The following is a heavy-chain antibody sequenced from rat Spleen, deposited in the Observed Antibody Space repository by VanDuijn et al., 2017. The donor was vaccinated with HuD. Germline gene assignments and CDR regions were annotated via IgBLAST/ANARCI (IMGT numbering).Heavy chain of an antibody. CDR1: GFTFSDYY. CDR3: VSHGARISRFAY. J-gene: IGHJ3*01. Sequence: EVQLMESDGGLVQPGRSLKLSCAASGFTFSDYYMAWVRQAPTKGLEWVASISPSGGSTYYRDSVKGRFTISRDNAKSTLYLQMDSLRSEDTATYYCVSHGARISRFAYWGQGTLVTVSS. CDR2: ISPSGGST. D-gene: IGHD2-7*01. V-gene: IGHV5-25*01.